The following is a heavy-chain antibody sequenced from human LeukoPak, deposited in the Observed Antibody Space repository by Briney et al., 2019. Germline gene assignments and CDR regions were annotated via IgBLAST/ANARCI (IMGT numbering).Heavy chain of an antibody. CDR2: ISGSSSYI. CDR3: ARVPGDY. V-gene: IGHV3-21*01. Sequence: GGSLRLSCAASGFTFTSYSMNWVRHAPEQGLEWVSSISGSSSYIYYADSVNGRFYISRDNAKNSRYLQMNSRRAEDTAVYYCARVPGDYWGGGTLVTVSS. CDR1: GFTFTSYS. J-gene: IGHJ4*02. D-gene: IGHD3-10*01.